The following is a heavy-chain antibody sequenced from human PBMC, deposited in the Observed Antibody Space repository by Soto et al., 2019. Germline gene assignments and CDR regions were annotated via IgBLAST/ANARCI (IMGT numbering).Heavy chain of an antibody. D-gene: IGHD1-26*01. J-gene: IGHJ6*02. Sequence: VGSLRLSCAASGFTFSSYSMNWVRHSPGKGLEWVPYISSSSSTIYYADSVKGRFTISRDNAKNSLYLQMNSLRDEDTAVYYCARDVGSGSSTHFYGMDVWDQVTTVTVSS. V-gene: IGHV3-48*02. CDR3: ARDVGSGSSTHFYGMDV. CDR2: ISSSSSTI. CDR1: GFTFSSYS.